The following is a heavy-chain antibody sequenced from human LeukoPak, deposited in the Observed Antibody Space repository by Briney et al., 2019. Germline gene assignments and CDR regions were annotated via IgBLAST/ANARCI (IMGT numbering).Heavy chain of an antibody. D-gene: IGHD2-2*01. CDR1: GFTFSYYY. CDR2: ISSSGSII. Sequence: GGSLRLSCAASGFTFSYYYMSWLRQAPGKGLEWVSYISSSGSIIYYADSVKGRVTISRDNAKNSLYLQMNSLRAEDTAVYYCARISSTSSYYMDVWGKGTTVTVSS. CDR3: ARISSTSSYYMDV. V-gene: IGHV3-11*04. J-gene: IGHJ6*03.